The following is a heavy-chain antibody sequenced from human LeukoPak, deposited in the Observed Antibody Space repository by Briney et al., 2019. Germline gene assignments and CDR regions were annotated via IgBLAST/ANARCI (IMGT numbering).Heavy chain of an antibody. D-gene: IGHD3-3*01. CDR1: GFTFISYS. CDR3: ARDQRYDFWSGYGGFYYYYYMDV. J-gene: IGHJ6*03. V-gene: IGHV3-48*01. Sequence: GGSLRLSCAASGFTFISYSMNWVRQAPGKGREWVAYISSSSSTIYYADSVKGRFTISRDNSKNTLYLQMNSLRAEDTAVYYCARDQRYDFWSGYGGFYYYYYMDVWGKGTTVTVSS. CDR2: ISSSSSTI.